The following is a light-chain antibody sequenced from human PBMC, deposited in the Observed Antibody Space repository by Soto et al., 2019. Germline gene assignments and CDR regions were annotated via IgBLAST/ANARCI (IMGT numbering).Light chain of an antibody. CDR1: QVISSY. V-gene: IGKV1-8*01. CDR2: AAS. J-gene: IGKJ1*01. CDR3: QQYYSYPRT. Sequence: AIRMTQSPSSFSASTGDRVTITCRASQVISSYLAWYQQKPGKAPKLLIYAASTLQSGVPSRFSRSRSGTDFTLTISCLQSEDFATYYCQQYYSYPRTCGQGTKVEIK.